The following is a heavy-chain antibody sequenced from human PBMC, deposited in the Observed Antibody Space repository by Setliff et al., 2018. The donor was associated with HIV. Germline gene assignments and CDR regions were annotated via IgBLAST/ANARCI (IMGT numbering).Heavy chain of an antibody. D-gene: IGHD5-12*01. CDR3: ASYRKAERWLQLGGNFDY. V-gene: IGHV4-4*08. Sequence: SETLSLTCTVSGGSISSYYWSWIRQPPGKGLEWIGYIYTSGSTYYNPSLKSRVTISVDTSKNQFSLKLSSVTAADTAVYYCASYRKAERWLQLGGNFDYWGQGALVTVSS. CDR1: GGSISSYY. J-gene: IGHJ4*02. CDR2: IYTSGST.